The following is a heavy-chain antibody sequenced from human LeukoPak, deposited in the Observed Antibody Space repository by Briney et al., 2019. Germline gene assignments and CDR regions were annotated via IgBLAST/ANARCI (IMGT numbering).Heavy chain of an antibody. CDR3: ARGPSIDSSGYYPHYYYGMDV. CDR2: INSDGSST. J-gene: IGHJ6*02. Sequence: GGSLRLSCAASGFTFSSYAMAWVRQAPGKGLVWVSRINSDGSSTSYADSVKGRFTISRDNAKNTLYLQMNSLRAEDTAVYYCARGPSIDSSGYYPHYYYGMDVWGQGTTVTVSS. V-gene: IGHV3-74*01. CDR1: GFTFSSYA. D-gene: IGHD3-22*01.